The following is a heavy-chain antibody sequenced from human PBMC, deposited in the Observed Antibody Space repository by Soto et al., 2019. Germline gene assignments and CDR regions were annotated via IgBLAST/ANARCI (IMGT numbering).Heavy chain of an antibody. J-gene: IGHJ6*02. V-gene: IGHV1-69*06. D-gene: IGHD1-20*01. CDR3: ARGFSRYDWNRNPYYYGMDV. CDR1: GGTFSSYA. Sequence: SVKVSCKASGGTFSSYAISWVRQAPGQGLEWMGGIIPIFGTANYAQKFQGRVTITADKSTSTAYMELSSLRSEDTAVYYCARGFSRYDWNRNPYYYGMDVWGQGTTVTVSS. CDR2: IIPIFGTA.